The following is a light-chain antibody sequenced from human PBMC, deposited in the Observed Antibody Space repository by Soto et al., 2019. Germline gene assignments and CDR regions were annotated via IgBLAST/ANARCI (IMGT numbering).Light chain of an antibody. J-gene: IGLJ1*01. CDR1: SSDVGAYEH. CDR2: DVN. V-gene: IGLV2-14*03. Sequence: QSALTQPASVSGSPGQSVTISCTGASSDVGAYEHVSWYQQQPGRAPKLILYDVNNRPSGVSNHFSCSKSGNTASLVISGLQANEEADYYCSSYSTTNILVFGSGTKLTVL. CDR3: SSYSTTNILV.